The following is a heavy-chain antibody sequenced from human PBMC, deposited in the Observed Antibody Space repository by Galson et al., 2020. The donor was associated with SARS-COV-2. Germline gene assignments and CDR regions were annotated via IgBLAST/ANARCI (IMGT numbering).Heavy chain of an antibody. V-gene: IGHV3-30*18. CDR2: ISYDGSNK. CDR3: AKAYSGNYVDAFDI. Sequence: GESQKISCAASGFTFSYYAMHWVRQAPGRGLEWVAVISYDGSNKYYVDSVKGRFTISRDNSKNTLYLQMNSLRAEDTAVFYCAKAYSGNYVDAFDIWGQGTMVTVS. J-gene: IGHJ3*02. CDR1: GFTFSYYA. D-gene: IGHD1-26*01.